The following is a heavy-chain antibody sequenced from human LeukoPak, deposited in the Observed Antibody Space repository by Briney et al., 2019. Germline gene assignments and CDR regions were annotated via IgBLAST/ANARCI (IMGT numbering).Heavy chain of an antibody. V-gene: IGHV4-59*01. Sequence: ASETLSLTCTVSGGSISSYYWSWIRQPPGKGLEWIGYIYYSGSTNYNPSLKRRVNISVDTPKHQFSLKLSSVTAADTAVYYCPRELISAPYYYYYMDVWGEGTTVTVSS. D-gene: IGHD6-19*01. J-gene: IGHJ6*03. CDR3: PRELISAPYYYYYMDV. CDR1: GGSISSYY. CDR2: IYYSGST.